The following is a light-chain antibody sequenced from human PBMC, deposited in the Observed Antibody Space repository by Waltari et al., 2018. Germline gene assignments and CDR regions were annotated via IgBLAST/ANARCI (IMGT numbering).Light chain of an antibody. CDR1: SSDVGGYNY. Sequence: QSALTQPASVSGSPGQSITISCTGTSSDVGGYNYVSWYQQHPGKVPKLMTYDVSNRPSGVSNRFSGSKSGNTASLTISGLQAEDEADYYCSSYTSSSTLDVFGTGTKVTVL. J-gene: IGLJ1*01. CDR2: DVS. V-gene: IGLV2-14*01. CDR3: SSYTSSSTLDV.